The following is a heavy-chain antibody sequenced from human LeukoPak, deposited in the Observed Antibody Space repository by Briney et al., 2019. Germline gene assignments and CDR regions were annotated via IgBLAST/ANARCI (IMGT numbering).Heavy chain of an antibody. V-gene: IGHV4-39*07. Sequence: SETLSLTCTVSGGSISSSSYYWGWIRQPPGKGLAWIGSIYYSGSTYYNPSLKSRVTMSVDTSKNQFSLKLSSVTAADTAVYYCARTSGSYPFDYWGQGTLVTVSS. D-gene: IGHD1-26*01. J-gene: IGHJ4*02. CDR1: GGSISSSSYY. CDR3: ARTSGSYPFDY. CDR2: IYYSGST.